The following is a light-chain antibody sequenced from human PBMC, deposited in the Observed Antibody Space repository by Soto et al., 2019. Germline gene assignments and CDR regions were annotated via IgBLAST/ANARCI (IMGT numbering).Light chain of an antibody. V-gene: IGKV3-15*01. CDR2: GAS. CDR1: QSVSSN. CDR3: HQYNNWPPWT. Sequence: IVLTQSPDTLSLSPGARAPLSCRARQSVSSNYLAWYQQKLGQAPRLLIYGASTRATGIPARFSGSGSGTEFTLTISSLQSEDFAVYYCHQYNNWPPWTFGQGTKVDIK. J-gene: IGKJ1*01.